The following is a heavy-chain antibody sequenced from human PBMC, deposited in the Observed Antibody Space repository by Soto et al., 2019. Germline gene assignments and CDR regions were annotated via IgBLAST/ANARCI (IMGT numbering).Heavy chain of an antibody. V-gene: IGHV4-30-2*01. CDR2: IYHSGST. J-gene: IGHJ2*01. CDR1: GGAFSSANYS. CDR3: ARVLPRWYFDL. Sequence: QLQLQESGSGLVKPSQTLSLTCAVSGGAFSSANYSWTWIRQPPGKGLEWLGYIYHSGSTYYNPSIKSRVTMSVDRSRNQLSLNLSSVTAADTAVYYCARVLPRWYFDLWGRGTLVTVSS.